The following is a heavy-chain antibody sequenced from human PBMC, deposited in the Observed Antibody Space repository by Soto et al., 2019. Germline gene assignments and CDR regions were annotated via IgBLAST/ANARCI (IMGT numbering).Heavy chain of an antibody. V-gene: IGHV1-69*02. CDR2: INPILSMS. D-gene: IGHD3-10*01. Sequence: QVQLVQSGAEVKRPGSSVKVSCKASGDTFAFHSINWVRQAPGLGLEWMGRINPILSMSNYAKRFQGRVTMTADKSTSTAYMVLSSQRSEDTAIYYCATSYGSGYRAFDYWGQGALGTVSS. J-gene: IGHJ4*02. CDR1: GDTFAFHS. CDR3: ATSYGSGYRAFDY.